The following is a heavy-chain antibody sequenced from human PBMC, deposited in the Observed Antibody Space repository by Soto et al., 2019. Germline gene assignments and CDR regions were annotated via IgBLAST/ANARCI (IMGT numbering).Heavy chain of an antibody. J-gene: IGHJ4*02. CDR2: ISGSGGST. V-gene: IGHV3-23*01. Sequence: EVQLLESGGGLVQPGGSLRLSCAASGFTFSSYAMSWVRQAPGKGLEWVSAISGSGGSTYYADSVKGRFTISRDNSKNTLYLHMNSLRAEDTAVYYCSKDNWNYDYFDYWGQGTLVTVSS. CDR1: GFTFSSYA. CDR3: SKDNWNYDYFDY. D-gene: IGHD1-7*01.